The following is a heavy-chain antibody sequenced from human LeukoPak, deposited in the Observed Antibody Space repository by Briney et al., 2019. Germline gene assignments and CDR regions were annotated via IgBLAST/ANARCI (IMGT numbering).Heavy chain of an antibody. D-gene: IGHD6-19*01. CDR3: ARGYSSGWPTRYFDY. CDR2: INPNSGGT. V-gene: IGHV1-2*02. CDR1: GYTFTGYY. J-gene: IGHJ4*02. Sequence: GASVKVSCKASGYTFTGYYMHWVRQAPGQGLEWMGWINPNSGGTNYAQKFQGRVTMTRDTSISTAYMELSRLRSDDTAVYYCARGYSSGWPTRYFDYWGQGTLVTVSS.